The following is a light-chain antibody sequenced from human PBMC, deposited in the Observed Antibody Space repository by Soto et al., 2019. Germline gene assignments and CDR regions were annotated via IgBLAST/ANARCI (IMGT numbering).Light chain of an antibody. CDR2: DAS. Sequence: PMTQSPPTLSASVGGRITITCWASENISRRLAWYQQKPGSAPKVLIYDASSLESGVPLRFSGSGSGTEFTLTISSLQPDDSATYYCQQYNTYPNTFGQGTKLE. V-gene: IGKV1-5*01. CDR1: ENISRR. J-gene: IGKJ2*01. CDR3: QQYNTYPNT.